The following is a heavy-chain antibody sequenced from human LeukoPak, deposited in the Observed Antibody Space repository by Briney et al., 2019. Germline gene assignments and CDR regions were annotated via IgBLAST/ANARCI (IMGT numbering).Heavy chain of an antibody. CDR1: GYTFTSYH. Sequence: ASVKVSCKASGYTFTSYHMHWVRQAPGQGLEWMGIINPSGGSTSYAQKFQGRVTMTRDTSTSTVYMELSSLRSEDTAVYYCARGDIVVVPAAMNWFDPWGQGTLVTVSS. V-gene: IGHV1-46*01. D-gene: IGHD2-2*01. J-gene: IGHJ5*02. CDR2: INPSGGST. CDR3: ARGDIVVVPAAMNWFDP.